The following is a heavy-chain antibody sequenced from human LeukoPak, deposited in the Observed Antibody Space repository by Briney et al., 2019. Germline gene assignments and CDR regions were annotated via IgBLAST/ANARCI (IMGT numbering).Heavy chain of an antibody. V-gene: IGHV3-20*04. D-gene: IGHD1-26*01. J-gene: IGHJ6*03. Sequence: PGGSLRLSCAASGFTFDDYGMSWVRQAPGKGLEWVSGINWNGGSTGYADSVKGRFTISRDNAKNSLYLQMNSLRAEDTALYYCARSLPIAISGSRYCYYYYMDVWGKGTTVTVSS. CDR1: GFTFDDYG. CDR3: ARSLPIAISGSRYCYYYYMDV. CDR2: INWNGGST.